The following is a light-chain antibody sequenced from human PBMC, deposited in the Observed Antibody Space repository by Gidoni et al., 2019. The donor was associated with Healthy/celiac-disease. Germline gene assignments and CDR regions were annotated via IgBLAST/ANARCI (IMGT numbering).Light chain of an antibody. CDR3: QQYNNWPPTGT. J-gene: IGKJ1*01. CDR1: QSGSSN. Sequence: EIVMTQSPATLSVSPGERATLSCRASQSGSSNLAWYQQKPGQAPRLLIYGASTRATGIPARFSGSGSGTEFTLTISSLQSEDFAVYYCQQYNNWPPTGTFGQGTKVEIK. V-gene: IGKV3-15*01. CDR2: GAS.